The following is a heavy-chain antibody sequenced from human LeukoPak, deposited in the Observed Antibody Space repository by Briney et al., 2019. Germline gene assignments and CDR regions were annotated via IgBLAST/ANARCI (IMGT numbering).Heavy chain of an antibody. D-gene: IGHD3-10*01. CDR2: MNPNSGNT. J-gene: IGHJ4*02. V-gene: IGHV1-8*01. CDR1: GYTFTSYD. CDR3: ARNMVRGVISIV. Sequence: ASVKVSCKASGYTFTSYDINWVRQATGQGFEWMGWMNPNSGNTGYAQKFQGRVTMTRNTSISTAYMELSSLRSEDTAVYYCARNMVRGVISIVWGQGTLVTVSS.